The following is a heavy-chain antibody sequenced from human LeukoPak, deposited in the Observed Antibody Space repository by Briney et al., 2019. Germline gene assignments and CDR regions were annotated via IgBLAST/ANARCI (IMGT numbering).Heavy chain of an antibody. D-gene: IGHD6-13*01. CDR2: ISYDGSNK. V-gene: IGHV3-30*03. CDR3: ATRAPYSSSWSFNY. Sequence: GGSLRLSCAASGFTFSSYGMHWVRQAPGKGLEWVAVISYDGSNKYYADSVKGRFTISRDNSKNTLYLQMNSLRAEDTAVYYCATRAPYSSSWSFNYWGQGTLVTVSS. CDR1: GFTFSSYG. J-gene: IGHJ4*02.